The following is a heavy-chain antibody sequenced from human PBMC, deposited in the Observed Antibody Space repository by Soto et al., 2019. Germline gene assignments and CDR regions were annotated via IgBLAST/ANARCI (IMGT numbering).Heavy chain of an antibody. CDR2: IYYSGST. Sequence: PSETLSLTCTFSGGSISSGGYYWSWIRKHPGKGLEWIGYIYYSGSTYYNPSLKSRVTISVDTSKNQFSLKLSSVTAADTAVYYCARGGYCSSTSCPTYYYGMDVWGQGTTVTVSS. J-gene: IGHJ6*02. CDR3: ARGGYCSSTSCPTYYYGMDV. D-gene: IGHD2-2*01. CDR1: GGSISSGGYY. V-gene: IGHV4-31*03.